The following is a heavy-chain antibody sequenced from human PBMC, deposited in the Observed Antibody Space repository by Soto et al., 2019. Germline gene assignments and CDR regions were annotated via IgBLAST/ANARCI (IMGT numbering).Heavy chain of an antibody. V-gene: IGHV4-34*01. CDR2: INHSGST. CDR3: ARRHYDFWSGSPFDY. CDR1: GGSFSGYY. D-gene: IGHD3-3*01. Sequence: SETLSLTCAVYGGSFSGYYWSWIRQPPGKGLEWIGEINHSGSTNYNPSLKSRVTISVDTSKNQFSLKLSSVTAADTAVYYCARRHYDFWSGSPFDYWGQGTLVTVSS. J-gene: IGHJ4*02.